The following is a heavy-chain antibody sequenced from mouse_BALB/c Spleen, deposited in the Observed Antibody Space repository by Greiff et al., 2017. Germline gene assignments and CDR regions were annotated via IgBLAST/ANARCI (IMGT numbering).Heavy chain of an antibody. D-gene: IGHD2-4*01. Sequence: DVQLQESGPELVKPGASVRISCKASGYTFTSYYMHWVKQRPEQGLEWIGRIDPANGNTKYDPKFQGKATITADTSSNTAYLQLSSLTSEDTAVYYCARGLRANYYAMDYWGQGTSVTVSS. CDR3: ARGLRANYYAMDY. CDR2: IDPANGNT. CDR1: GYTFTSYY. J-gene: IGHJ4*01. V-gene: IGHV14-3*02.